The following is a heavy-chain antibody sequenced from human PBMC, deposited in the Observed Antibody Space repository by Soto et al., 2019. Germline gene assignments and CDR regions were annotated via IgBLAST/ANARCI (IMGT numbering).Heavy chain of an antibody. CDR2: ISSSSSTI. Sequence: PGGSLRLSCAASGFTFSSYSMNWVRQAPGKGLEWVSYISSSSSTIYYADSVKGRFTISRDNAKNSLYLQMNSLRAEDTAVYYCASSALLLWFGESHWGQGTLVTVSS. J-gene: IGHJ4*02. D-gene: IGHD3-10*01. V-gene: IGHV3-48*01. CDR3: ASSALLLWFGESH. CDR1: GFTFSSYS.